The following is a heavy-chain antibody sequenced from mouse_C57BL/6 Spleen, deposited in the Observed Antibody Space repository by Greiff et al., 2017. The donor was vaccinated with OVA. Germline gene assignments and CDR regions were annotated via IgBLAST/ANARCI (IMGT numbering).Heavy chain of an antibody. Sequence: EVQLQQSGPELVKPGASVKMSCKASGYTFTDYNMHWVKQSHGKSLEWIGYINPNNGGNSYNQKFKGKATLTVNKSSSTAYMELRSLTSEDSAVYYCALDSSGYGGPWFAYWGRGTLVTVSA. V-gene: IGHV1-22*01. CDR3: ALDSSGYGGPWFAY. CDR1: GYTFTDYN. D-gene: IGHD3-2*02. CDR2: INPNNGGN. J-gene: IGHJ3*01.